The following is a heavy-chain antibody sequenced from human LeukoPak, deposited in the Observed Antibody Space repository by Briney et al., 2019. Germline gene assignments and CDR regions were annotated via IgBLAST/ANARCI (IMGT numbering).Heavy chain of an antibody. CDR2: ISGSGGLP. CDR1: GFTFSSYA. V-gene: IGHV3-23*01. J-gene: IGHJ4*02. CDR3: AKFDYDSSGFYSHFDC. Sequence: PGGSLRLSCAASGFTFSSYAMSCVRQAPGKGMEWVSSISGSGGLPYYADSVKGRFTISRDNSKSTLYLQMNSLRAEDTAVYYCAKFDYDSSGFYSHFDCWGQGTLVTVSS. D-gene: IGHD3-22*01.